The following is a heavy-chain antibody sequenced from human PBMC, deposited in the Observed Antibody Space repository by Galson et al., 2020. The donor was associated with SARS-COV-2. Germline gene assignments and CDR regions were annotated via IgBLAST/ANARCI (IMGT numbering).Heavy chain of an antibody. CDR2: ITKSSSTI. CDR1: GFLFSDYD. V-gene: IGHV3-48*01. CDR3: VRDRHGGAFDY. Sequence: GGSLRLSCAASGFLFSDYDMNWVRQAPGKGLEWVSFITKSSSTIYYADSVRGRFTISRDNAKSSLYLQMNGLRAEDTAVYYCVRDRHGGAFDYWGQGTLVTVSS. J-gene: IGHJ4*02. D-gene: IGHD2-15*01.